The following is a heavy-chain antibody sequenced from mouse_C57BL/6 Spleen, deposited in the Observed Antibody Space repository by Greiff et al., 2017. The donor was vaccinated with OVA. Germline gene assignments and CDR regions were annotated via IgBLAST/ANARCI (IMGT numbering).Heavy chain of an antibody. CDR3: ASLGYFYAMDY. Sequence: EVQVEESGGGLVKPGGSLKLSCAASGFTFSDYGMHWVRQAPEKGLEWVAYISSGSSTIYYADKVKGRFTISRDNAKNTLFLQMTSLRSEDTAMYYCASLGYFYAMDYWGQGTSVTVSS. V-gene: IGHV5-17*01. CDR1: GFTFSDYG. D-gene: IGHD2-3*01. J-gene: IGHJ4*01. CDR2: ISSGSSTI.